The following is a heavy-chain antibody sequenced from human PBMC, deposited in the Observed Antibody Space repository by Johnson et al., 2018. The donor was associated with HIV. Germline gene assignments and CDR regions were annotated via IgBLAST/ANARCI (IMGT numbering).Heavy chain of an antibody. CDR1: GFTVSSNY. D-gene: IGHD1-26*01. CDR3: ARDWVGTNAFDI. Sequence: VQLVESGGGLVQPGRSLRLSCIASGFTVSSNYMSWVRQAPGKGLEWVANIKQDGSEKYYVDSVKGRFTISRDNAKNSLYLQMNSLRAEYTAVYYCARDWVGTNAFDIWGQGTMVTVSS. CDR2: IKQDGSEK. J-gene: IGHJ3*02. V-gene: IGHV3-7*01.